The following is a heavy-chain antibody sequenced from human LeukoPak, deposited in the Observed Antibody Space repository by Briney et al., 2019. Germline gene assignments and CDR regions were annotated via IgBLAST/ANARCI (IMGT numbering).Heavy chain of an antibody. J-gene: IGHJ4*02. CDR1: GFTFSSYW. D-gene: IGHD3-10*01. Sequence: GGPLRLSCAASGFTFSSYWMHWVRQAPGKGLVWVSRINSDGSSTSYADSVKGRFTISRDNAKNTLYLQMNSLRAEDTAVYYCARAPQVWFGEYSIDYWGQGTLVTVSS. CDR3: ARAPQVWFGEYSIDY. V-gene: IGHV3-74*01. CDR2: INSDGSST.